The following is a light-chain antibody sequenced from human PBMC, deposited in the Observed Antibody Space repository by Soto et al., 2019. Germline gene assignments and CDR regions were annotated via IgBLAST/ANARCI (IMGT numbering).Light chain of an antibody. V-gene: IGKV1-5*01. CDR3: HQYNSYWT. CDR1: QSISSW. CDR2: DAS. Sequence: DIQMTQSPSTLSASVGDRVTITCRASQSISSWLAWYQQKPGKAPKLLIYDASSLESGVPSRFNGSGSGTEFSFTFCSLQLVVFATYYCHQYNSYWTFGQGTKV. J-gene: IGKJ1*01.